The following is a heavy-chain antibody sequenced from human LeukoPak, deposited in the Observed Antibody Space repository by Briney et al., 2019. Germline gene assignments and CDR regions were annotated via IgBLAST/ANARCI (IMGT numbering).Heavy chain of an antibody. D-gene: IGHD4-23*01. V-gene: IGHV3-21*01. CDR3: ARKPPTVVTSGAFDI. CDR2: ISSSSSYI. Sequence: PGGSLRLSCAASGFTFSSYSMNWVRQAPGKGLEWVSSISSSSSYIYYADSVKGRFTISRDNAKNSLYLQMNSLRAEDTAVYYCARKPPTVVTSGAFDIWGQGTMVTVSS. CDR1: GFTFSSYS. J-gene: IGHJ3*02.